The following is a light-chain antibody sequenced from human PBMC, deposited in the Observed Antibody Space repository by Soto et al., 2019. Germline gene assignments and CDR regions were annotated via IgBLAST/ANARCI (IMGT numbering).Light chain of an antibody. V-gene: IGKV1-5*01. CDR1: QSISSW. CDR2: DAS. J-gene: IGKJ4*01. CDR3: QQSYTSPVT. Sequence: DIQMTKSPSTLSASVGDRVPIPCRASQSISSWLAWYQQKPGKAPKLLIYDASSLESGVPSRFSGSGSGTEFTLTISSLQPDDFGTYYCQQSYTSPVTFGGGTKVDIK.